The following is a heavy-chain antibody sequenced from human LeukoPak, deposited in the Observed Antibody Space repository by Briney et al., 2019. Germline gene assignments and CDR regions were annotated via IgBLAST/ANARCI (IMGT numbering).Heavy chain of an antibody. J-gene: IGHJ4*02. CDR2: FDPEDGET. Sequence: GASVKVSCKVSGYTLTELSMHWVRQAPGKGLEWMGGFDPEDGETIYAQKFQGRVTMTEDTSTDTAYMELSSLRSEGTAVYYCATPLYGSGSYGPDYWGQGTLLTVSS. CDR1: GYTLTELS. V-gene: IGHV1-24*01. D-gene: IGHD3-10*01. CDR3: ATPLYGSGSYGPDY.